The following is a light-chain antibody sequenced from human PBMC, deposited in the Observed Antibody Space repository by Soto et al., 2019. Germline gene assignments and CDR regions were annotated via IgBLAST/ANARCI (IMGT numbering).Light chain of an antibody. CDR2: WAS. CDR3: QQYYSTPLT. V-gene: IGKV4-1*01. CDR1: QSVLYSSNNKNY. J-gene: IGKJ4*01. Sequence: DIVMTQSPDSLAVSLGGRATINCESSQSVLYSSNNKNYLVWYQQKPGQPPKLLIYWASTRESGVPDRFSGSGSGTDFTLTISSLQAEDVAVYYCQQYYSTPLTFGGGTKVDNK.